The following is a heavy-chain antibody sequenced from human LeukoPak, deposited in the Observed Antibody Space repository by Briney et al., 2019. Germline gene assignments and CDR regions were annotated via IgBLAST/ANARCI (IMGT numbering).Heavy chain of an antibody. CDR3: AKGASSGWLLYWFDP. CDR1: GLTLSNYA. D-gene: IGHD6-19*01. V-gene: IGHV3-23*01. CDR2: ISGSGVNT. Sequence: GGSLRLSCTASGLTLSNYAMTWVRQTPGKGLEWVSGISGSGVNTYYADSVKGRFTIFRDNSKNTLYLQMNALRAEDMAVYYCAKGASSGWLLYWFDPWGQGTLVIVSS. J-gene: IGHJ5*02.